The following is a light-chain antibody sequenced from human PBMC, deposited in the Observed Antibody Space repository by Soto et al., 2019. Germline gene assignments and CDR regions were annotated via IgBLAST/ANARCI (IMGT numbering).Light chain of an antibody. V-gene: IGLV2-8*01. CDR1: KSDIGVYDF. Sequence: QSVLTQPPSASGSPGQSVTISCTGTKSDIGVYDFVSWYQHHPGKAPRLIIYEVVQRPSGVPDRFSGSKSGNTASLTISGLQAADEADYYCSSKRTTASLVFGTGTKVTVL. CDR3: SSKRTTASLV. CDR2: EVV. J-gene: IGLJ1*01.